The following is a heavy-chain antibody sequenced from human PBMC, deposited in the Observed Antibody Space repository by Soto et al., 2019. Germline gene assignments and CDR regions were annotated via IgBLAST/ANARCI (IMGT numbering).Heavy chain of an antibody. CDR3: ARVPYCSICSCYSYFDS. J-gene: IGHJ4*02. D-gene: IGHD2-2*01. Sequence: EVQLVESGGGLVQPGGSLRLSCAASGFTLSNYWMHWARQAPGKGLVWVSRVSSDGSSTNYADSVKGRFTISRDNAKNTLHLQMNSLRAEYTAVYYCARVPYCSICSCYSYFDSWGQGTLVTVSS. V-gene: IGHV3-74*01. CDR2: VSSDGSST. CDR1: GFTLSNYW.